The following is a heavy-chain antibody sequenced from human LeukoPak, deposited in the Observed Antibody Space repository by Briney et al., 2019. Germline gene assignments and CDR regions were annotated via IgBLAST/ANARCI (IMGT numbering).Heavy chain of an antibody. J-gene: IGHJ5*02. CDR2: TNHSGST. V-gene: IGHV4-34*01. CDR3: ARTSRIVVVPAASRFDP. D-gene: IGHD2-2*01. CDR1: GGSFSGYY. Sequence: PSETLSLTCALYGGSFSGYYWSWIRQPPGKGLEWIGETNHSGSTNYNPSLKSRVTISVDTSKNQFSLKLSSVTAADTAVYYCARTSRIVVVPAASRFDPWGQGTLVTVSS.